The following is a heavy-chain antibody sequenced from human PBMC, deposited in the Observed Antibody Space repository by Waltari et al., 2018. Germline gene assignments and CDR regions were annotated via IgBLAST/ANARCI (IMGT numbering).Heavy chain of an antibody. D-gene: IGHD3-22*01. J-gene: IGHJ5*02. CDR1: GLPISSGFY. V-gene: IGHV4-38-2*02. Sequence: QVQLQESGPGLVKPSETLSLTCTVSGLPISSGFYWGWIRPSPGRGLEWIGSLYRFGGIYYNPSLQSGIILSRDTSKNQFSLKLSSVTAADTAVYYCVRRFWDGRYYRDAWGQGILVTVSS. CDR3: VRRFWDGRYYRDA. CDR2: LYRFGGI.